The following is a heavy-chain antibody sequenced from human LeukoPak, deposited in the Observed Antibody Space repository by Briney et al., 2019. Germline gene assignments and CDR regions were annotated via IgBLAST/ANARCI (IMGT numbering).Heavy chain of an antibody. CDR2: INPNSGRT. D-gene: IGHD6-13*01. V-gene: IGHV1-8*01. Sequence: ASVKVSCKASGYTFTSSDINWVRQAAGQGLEWMGWINPNSGRTVYAQKFQGRVTMTANTSISTAYMELRNLRFDDTAVYYCARDRSGLAAAGTYDYWGQGTLITVSS. CDR1: GYTFTSSD. CDR3: ARDRSGLAAAGTYDY. J-gene: IGHJ4*02.